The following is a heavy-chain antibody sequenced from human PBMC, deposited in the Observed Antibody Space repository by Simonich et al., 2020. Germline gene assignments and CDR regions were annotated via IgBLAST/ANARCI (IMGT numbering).Heavy chain of an antibody. V-gene: IGHV1-2*02. CDR2: INPKRCCK. CDR3: ARGGVQYYYYYMDV. CDR1: GYTFTGYY. J-gene: IGHJ6*03. D-gene: IGHD3-3*01. Sequence: QVQLVQSGAEVKKPGASVKVSCKASGYTFTGYYMHWVQQAPGPGVEGMGWINPKRCCKKYEQKFQGRVTMTRDTSISTAYMERSRLRSDDTAVYYCARGGVQYYYYYMDVWGKGTTVTFSS.